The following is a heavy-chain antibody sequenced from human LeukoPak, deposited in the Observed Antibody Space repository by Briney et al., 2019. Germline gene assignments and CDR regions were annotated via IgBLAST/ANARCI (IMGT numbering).Heavy chain of an antibody. CDR2: IYTSGST. D-gene: IGHD3-10*01. J-gene: IGHJ5*02. V-gene: IGHV4-4*07. CDR3: ARDNGSGSYYIWFDP. CDR1: GGSISSYY. Sequence: SETLSLTCTVSGGSISSYYWSWIRQPAGKGLEWIGRIYTSGSTNYNPSLKSRVTMSVDTSMNQFSLKLSSVTAADTAVYYCARDNGSGSYYIWFDPWGQGTLVTVSS.